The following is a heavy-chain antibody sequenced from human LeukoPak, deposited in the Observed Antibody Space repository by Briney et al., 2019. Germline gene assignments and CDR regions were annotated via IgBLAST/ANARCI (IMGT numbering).Heavy chain of an antibody. CDR2: IYENGGTT. CDR1: GFTFRSHA. CDR3: AKDFRIGYSAHFDY. D-gene: IGHD2-21*01. Sequence: GGSLRLSCVGSGFTFRSHAMSWVRQAPEKGLEFVSGIYENGGTTYYADSVEGRFSISRDNSKNTLYLQMDSLRGEDTAVYYCAKDFRIGYSAHFDYWGQGALVTVSS. J-gene: IGHJ4*02. V-gene: IGHV3-23*01.